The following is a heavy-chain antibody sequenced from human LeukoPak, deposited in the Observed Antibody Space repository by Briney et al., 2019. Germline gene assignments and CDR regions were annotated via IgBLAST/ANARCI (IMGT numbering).Heavy chain of an antibody. CDR3: ARQTGSGLFILP. CDR2: IYYSGST. J-gene: IGHJ4*02. CDR1: GGSISSSSYY. Sequence: TSETLSLTCTVSGGSISSSSYYWGWIRQPPGKGLEWIGSIYYSGSTYYNPSLKSRVTISVDTSKNQFSLKLTSVTAADTAVYYCARQTGSGLFILPGGQGTLVTVSS. V-gene: IGHV4-39*01. D-gene: IGHD3/OR15-3a*01.